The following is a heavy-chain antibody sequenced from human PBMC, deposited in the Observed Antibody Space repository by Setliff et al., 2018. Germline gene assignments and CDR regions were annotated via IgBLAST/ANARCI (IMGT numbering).Heavy chain of an antibody. V-gene: IGHV4-34*01. Sequence: PSETLSLTCAVYGGSFSGYYWSWIRQPPGKGLEWIGEINHSGCTNYNPSLKSRVTISVDTSKNQFSLKLSSVTAADTAVYYCARGGRISYRPSSSWYILDYWGQGTLVTVSS. CDR2: INHSGCT. CDR3: ARGGRISYRPSSSWYILDY. CDR1: GGSFSGYY. D-gene: IGHD6-13*01. J-gene: IGHJ4*02.